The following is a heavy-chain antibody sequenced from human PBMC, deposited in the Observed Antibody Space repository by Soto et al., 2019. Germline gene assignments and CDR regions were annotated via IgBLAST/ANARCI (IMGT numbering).Heavy chain of an antibody. Sequence: SETLSLTCAVYGGSFSGYYWSWIRQPPGKGLEWIGEINHSGSTNYNPSLKSRVTISVDTSKNQFSLKLSSVTAADTAVYYCARPRRSLYGSGHNWFDPWGQGTLVNVSS. CDR2: INHSGST. J-gene: IGHJ5*02. V-gene: IGHV4-34*01. D-gene: IGHD3-10*01. CDR3: ARPRRSLYGSGHNWFDP. CDR1: GGSFSGYY.